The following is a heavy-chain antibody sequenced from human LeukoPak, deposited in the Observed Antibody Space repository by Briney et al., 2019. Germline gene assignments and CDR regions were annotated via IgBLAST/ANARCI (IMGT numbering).Heavy chain of an antibody. V-gene: IGHV4-38-2*01. D-gene: IGHD6-13*01. CDR1: GYSISSGYY. Sequence: PSETLSLTCAVSGYSISSGYYWGWIRQPPGKGLEWIGSIYHSGSTYYNPSLKSRVTISVVTSKNQFSLKLSSVTAADTAVYYCARALYSSSSANWFDPWGQGTLVTVSS. CDR3: ARALYSSSSANWFDP. CDR2: IYHSGST. J-gene: IGHJ5*02.